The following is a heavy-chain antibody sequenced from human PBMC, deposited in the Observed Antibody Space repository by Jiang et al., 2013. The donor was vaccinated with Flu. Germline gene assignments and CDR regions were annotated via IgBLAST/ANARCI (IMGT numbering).Heavy chain of an antibody. CDR3: ARVFNAMDV. CDR2: IYYSGST. J-gene: IGHJ6*02. CDR1: GGSVSSGSYY. V-gene: IGHV4-61*01. Sequence: GPGLVKPSETLSLICTVSGGSVSSGSYYWSWIRQPPRKGLEWIGYIYYSGSTNYNPSLKSRVTISIDTSKNQFSLNLRSVTAADTAVYYCARVFNAMDVWGQGTTVTVSS.